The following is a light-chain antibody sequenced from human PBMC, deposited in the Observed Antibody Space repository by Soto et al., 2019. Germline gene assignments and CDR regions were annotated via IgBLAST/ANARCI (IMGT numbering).Light chain of an antibody. V-gene: IGKV3-20*01. CDR3: QHYGTSAL. CDR2: AS. Sequence: EIVLTQSPGTLSLSPGERATLSCRASQSVSDSYLAWYQQKPGQAPRLLIYASSRAAGIPDRFSGRGSGTDFPLTISRLEPEDFAVYYCQHYGTSALFGPGTKVDIK. J-gene: IGKJ3*01. CDR1: QSVSDSY.